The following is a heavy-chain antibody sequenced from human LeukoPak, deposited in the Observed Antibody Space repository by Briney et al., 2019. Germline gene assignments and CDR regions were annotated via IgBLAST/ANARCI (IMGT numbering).Heavy chain of an antibody. J-gene: IGHJ5*02. V-gene: IGHV3-48*01. CDR1: GFTFSSYS. D-gene: IGHD4-17*01. CDR3: AREQLRNELSNWFDP. Sequence: GGSLRLSCAASGFTFSSYSMNWVRQAPGKGLEWVSYNSSSSSTIYYADSVKGRFTISRDNAKNSLYLQMNSLRAEDTAVYYCAREQLRNELSNWFDPWGQGTLVTVSS. CDR2: NSSSSSTI.